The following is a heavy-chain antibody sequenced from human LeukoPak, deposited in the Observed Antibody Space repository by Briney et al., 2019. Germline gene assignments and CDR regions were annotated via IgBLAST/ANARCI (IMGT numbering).Heavy chain of an antibody. CDR1: GFTVSSNY. V-gene: IGHV3-53*01. Sequence: GGSLRLSCAASGFTVSSNYMSWVRQAPGEGLEWVSVIYSGGSTYYADSVKGRFTISRDNSKNTLYLQMNSLRAEDTAVYYCAREGELPRANYYYYYYMDVWGKGTTVTVSS. D-gene: IGHD3-16*01. J-gene: IGHJ6*03. CDR2: IYSGGST. CDR3: AREGELPRANYYYYYYMDV.